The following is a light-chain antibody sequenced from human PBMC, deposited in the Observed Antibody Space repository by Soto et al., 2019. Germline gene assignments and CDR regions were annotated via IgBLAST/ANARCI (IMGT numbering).Light chain of an antibody. CDR3: SSYTSSSTYV. J-gene: IGLJ1*01. V-gene: IGLV2-14*01. CDR2: EVN. Sequence: QSALTQPASVSGSPGQSITISCTGAGSDVGDYNYVSWYQHHPGKAPKLLIYEVNNRPSGVSDRFSGSKSGNVASLTISWLQAEDEADYYCSSYTSSSTYVFGTGTKLTVL. CDR1: GSDVGDYNY.